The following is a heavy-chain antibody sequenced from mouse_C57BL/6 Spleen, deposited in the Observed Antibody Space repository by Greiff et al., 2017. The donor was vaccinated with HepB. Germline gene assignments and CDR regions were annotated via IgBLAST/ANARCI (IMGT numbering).Heavy chain of an antibody. CDR2: IWTGGGT. CDR1: GFSLTSYA. J-gene: IGHJ4*01. Sequence: VNVVESGPGLVAPSQSLSITCTVSGFSLTSYAISWVRQPPGKGLEWLGVIWTGGGTNYNSALKSRLSISKDNSKSQVFLKMNSLQTDDTARYYCARKPIYDYDGGYAMDYWGQGTSVTVSS. D-gene: IGHD2-4*01. CDR3: ARKPIYDYDGGYAMDY. V-gene: IGHV2-9-1*01.